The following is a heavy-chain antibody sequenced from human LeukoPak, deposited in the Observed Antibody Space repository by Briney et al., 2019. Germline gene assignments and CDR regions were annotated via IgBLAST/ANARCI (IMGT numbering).Heavy chain of an antibody. CDR1: GGSISNNW. Sequence: SETLSLTCAVTGGSISNNWWTWVRQPPGKGLEWIGYIYYSGSTNYNPSLKSRVTISVDASKNQFSLKLSSVTAADTAVYYCARAPRYYDYVWGSFQGAFDIWGQGTMVTVSS. J-gene: IGHJ3*02. V-gene: IGHV4-59*01. CDR3: ARAPRYYDYVWGSFQGAFDI. D-gene: IGHD3-16*01. CDR2: IYYSGST.